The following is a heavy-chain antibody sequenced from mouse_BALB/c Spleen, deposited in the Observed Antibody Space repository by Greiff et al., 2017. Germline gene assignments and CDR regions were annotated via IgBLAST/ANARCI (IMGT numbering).Heavy chain of an antibody. V-gene: IGHV1-67*01. CDR1: GYTFTDYA. CDR2: ISIYYDNT. CDR3: ARSGKYGNYFYYAMDY. Sequence: VKLQESGPELVKPGASVKISCKGSGYTFTDYAMHWVKQSHAKSLEWIGVISIYYDNTNYNQKFKGKATMTVDKSSSTAYMELARLTSEDSAIYYCARSGKYGNYFYYAMDYWGQGTSVTVSS. J-gene: IGHJ4*01. D-gene: IGHD2-1*01.